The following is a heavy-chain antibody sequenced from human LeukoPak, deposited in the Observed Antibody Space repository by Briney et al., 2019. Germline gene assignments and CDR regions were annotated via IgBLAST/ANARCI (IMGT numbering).Heavy chain of an antibody. CDR2: IKQDGSEK. CDR1: GFTFSSYW. CDR3: ARDYYHNNYYMDA. V-gene: IGHV3-7*01. Sequence: GGSPRLSCAASGFTFSSYWMSWVRQAPGKGLEWVANIKQDGSEKYYVDSVKGRFTISRDNAKNSLYLQMNSLRAEDTAVYYCARDYYHNNYYMDAWGKGTTVTVSS. D-gene: IGHD3-22*01. J-gene: IGHJ6*03.